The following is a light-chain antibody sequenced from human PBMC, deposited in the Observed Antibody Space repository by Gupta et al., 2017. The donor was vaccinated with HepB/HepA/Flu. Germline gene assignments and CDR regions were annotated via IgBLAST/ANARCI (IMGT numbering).Light chain of an antibody. V-gene: IGKV3-15*01. CDR1: QSVSSN. CDR2: GAS. J-gene: IGKJ2*04. Sequence: EIVMTQSPATLSVSPGERATLSCRASQSVSSNLAWYQQKPGQAPRLLIYGASTRATGFPARFSGSGSGTEFTLTISSLQSEDFAVYYCQQYNNWPCSFGQGTKLEIK. CDR3: QQYNNWPCS.